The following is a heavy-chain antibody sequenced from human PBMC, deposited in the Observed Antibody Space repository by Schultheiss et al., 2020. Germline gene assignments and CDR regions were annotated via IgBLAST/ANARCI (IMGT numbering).Heavy chain of an antibody. CDR1: GGSISSGDYY. CDR3: ARFLGIAVAGTGIDY. D-gene: IGHD6-19*01. Sequence: SETLSLTCTVSGGSISSGDYYWSWIRQPPGKGLEWIGYIYYSGSTYYNPSLKSRVTISVDTSKNQFSLKLSSVTAADTAVYYCARFLGIAVAGTGIDYWGQGTLVTVSS. V-gene: IGHV4-30-4*01. J-gene: IGHJ4*02. CDR2: IYYSGST.